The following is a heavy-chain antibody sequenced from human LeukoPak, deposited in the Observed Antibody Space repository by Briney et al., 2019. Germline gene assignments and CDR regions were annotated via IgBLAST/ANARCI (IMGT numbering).Heavy chain of an antibody. J-gene: IGHJ3*02. CDR3: ARSERITMILGGAFDI. D-gene: IGHD3-22*01. CDR2: IYYSGST. V-gene: IGHV4-59*08. CDR1: SGPIGSYY. Sequence: DPSETLSLPCTVSSGPIGSYYWSWIRQPPGKGLEWIGYIYYSGSTNYSPSLKSRVTISVDTSKNQFSLKLSSVTASDTAMYYCARSERITMILGGAFDIWGQGTMVTVSS.